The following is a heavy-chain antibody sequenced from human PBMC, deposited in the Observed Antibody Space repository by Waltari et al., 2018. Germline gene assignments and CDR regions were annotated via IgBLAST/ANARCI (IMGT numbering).Heavy chain of an antibody. CDR1: GDSISSSTYY. CDR3: ASASSAYDPFDY. J-gene: IGHJ4*02. V-gene: IGHV4-39*01. CDR2: IYYSGSP. Sequence: QVQLQESGPRLVKPSEALSLTCTVSGDSISSSTYYWGWIRQPPGKGLQWIGSIYYSGSPYYNPSRKSRVTISVDTPKSQISLQLSSVTAADTAVYYCASASSAYDPFDYWGQGTLVTVSS. D-gene: IGHD5-12*01.